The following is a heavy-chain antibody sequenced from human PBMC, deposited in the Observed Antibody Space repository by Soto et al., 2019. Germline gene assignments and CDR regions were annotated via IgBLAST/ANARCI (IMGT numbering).Heavy chain of an antibody. CDR2: INSDGSST. Sequence: GGSLRLSCAASGFTFSSYWMHWVRQAPGKGLVWVSRINSDGSSTSYADSVKGRFTISRDNAKNTLYLQMNSLRAEDTAVYYCAREEAYYDFWSGLDYWGQGTLVTVSS. CDR3: AREEAYYDFWSGLDY. D-gene: IGHD3-3*01. J-gene: IGHJ4*02. CDR1: GFTFSSYW. V-gene: IGHV3-74*01.